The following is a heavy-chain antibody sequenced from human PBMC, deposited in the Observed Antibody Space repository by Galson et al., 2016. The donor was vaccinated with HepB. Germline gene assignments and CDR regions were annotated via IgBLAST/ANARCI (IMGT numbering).Heavy chain of an antibody. CDR1: GFTFSDSY. Sequence: SLRLSCAASGFTFSDSYMSWIRQAPGRGLEWVSYISGSGTHTPYVDSVKGRFTISRDNAKNSLYLQMNSLTAEDTAVYYCARVGDLAAAGTVDYWGQGTLVTVSS. D-gene: IGHD6-13*01. CDR3: ARVGDLAAAGTVDY. CDR2: ISGSGTHT. J-gene: IGHJ4*02. V-gene: IGHV3-11*06.